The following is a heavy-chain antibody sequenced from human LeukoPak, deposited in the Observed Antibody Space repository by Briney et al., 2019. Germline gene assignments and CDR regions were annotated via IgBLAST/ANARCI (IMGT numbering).Heavy chain of an antibody. D-gene: IGHD2-15*01. CDR2: ISAYNGNT. V-gene: IGHV1-18*01. CDR1: GYTFTSYG. J-gene: IGHJ6*02. Sequence: ASVKVSCKASGYTFTSYGISWVRQAPGQGLEWMGWISAYNGNTNYAQKLQGRVTMTTDTSTSTAYMELRSLRSDDTAVYYCAREGIQYCSGGNCYAPVVGMDVWGQGTTVTVSS. CDR3: AREGIQYCSGGNCYAPVVGMDV.